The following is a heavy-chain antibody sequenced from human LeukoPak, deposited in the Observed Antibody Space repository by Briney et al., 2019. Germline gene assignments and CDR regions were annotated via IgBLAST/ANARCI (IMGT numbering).Heavy chain of an antibody. J-gene: IGHJ4*02. CDR1: GGSFSGYY. V-gene: IGHV4-34*01. D-gene: IGHD3-22*01. CDR3: ARVTYYYDSSGYQFDY. Sequence: SETLSLTCAVYGGSFSGYYWSWTRQPPGKGLEWIGEINHSGSTNYNPSLKSRVTISVDTSKNQFSLKLSSVTAADTAVYYCARVTYYYDSSGYQFDYWGQGTLVTVSS. CDR2: INHSGST.